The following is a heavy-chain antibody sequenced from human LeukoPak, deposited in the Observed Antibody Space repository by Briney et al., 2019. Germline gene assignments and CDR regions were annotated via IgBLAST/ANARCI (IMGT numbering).Heavy chain of an antibody. Sequence: GGSLRLSCAASRFTFSSYSLNWVRQAPRKGLEWVSSISSSSSYIYYADSVKGRFTISRDNAKNSLYLQMNSLRAEDTAVYYCAKTTYDSSGNDYWGQGTRSPSPQ. D-gene: IGHD3-22*01. CDR2: ISSSSSYI. J-gene: IGHJ4*02. V-gene: IGHV3-21*01. CDR1: RFTFSSYS. CDR3: AKTTYDSSGNDY.